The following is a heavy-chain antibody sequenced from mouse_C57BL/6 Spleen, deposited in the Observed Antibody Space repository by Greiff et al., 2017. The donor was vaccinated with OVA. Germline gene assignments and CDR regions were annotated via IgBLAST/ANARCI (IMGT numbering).Heavy chain of an antibody. CDR2: INPNNGGT. Sequence: EVKLMESGPELVKPGASVKIPCKASGYTFTDYNMDWVKQSHGKSLEWIGDINPNNGGTIYNQKFKGKATLTVDKSSSTAYMELRSLTSEDTAVYYCARYAYYGSRSFDYWGQGTTLTVSS. J-gene: IGHJ2*01. CDR3: ARYAYYGSRSFDY. CDR1: GYTFTDYN. V-gene: IGHV1-18*01. D-gene: IGHD1-1*01.